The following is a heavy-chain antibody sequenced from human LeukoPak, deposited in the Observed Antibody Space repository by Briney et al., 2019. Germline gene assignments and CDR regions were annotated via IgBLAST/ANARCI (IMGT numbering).Heavy chain of an antibody. Sequence: GESLKISCEASGYSFTNYWIGWVRQMPGKGLEWMGIIYPDDSESKYSPSFQGQVTISADKSISTAYLQWSSLKASDTAMYYCARHTVTGTTFQGFDPWGQGTLVTVSS. V-gene: IGHV5-51*01. CDR2: IYPDDSES. J-gene: IGHJ5*02. D-gene: IGHD1-7*01. CDR1: GYSFTNYW. CDR3: ARHTVTGTTFQGFDP.